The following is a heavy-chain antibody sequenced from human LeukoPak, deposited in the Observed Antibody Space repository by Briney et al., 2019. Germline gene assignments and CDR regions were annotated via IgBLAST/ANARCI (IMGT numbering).Heavy chain of an antibody. CDR1: GFTFSSYA. CDR3: ARDQQWYYGSGMGGFDY. Sequence: GGSLRLSCAASGFTFSSYAMHWVRQAPGKGLEWVAVISYDGSNKYYADSVKGRFTISRDNSKNTLYLQMNSLRAEDTAVYYCARDQQWYYGSGMGGFDYWGQGTLVTVSS. V-gene: IGHV3-30*04. CDR2: ISYDGSNK. J-gene: IGHJ4*02. D-gene: IGHD3-10*01.